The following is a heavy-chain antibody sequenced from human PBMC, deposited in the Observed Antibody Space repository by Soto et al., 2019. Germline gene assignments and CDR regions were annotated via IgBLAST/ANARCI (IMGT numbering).Heavy chain of an antibody. CDR1: GFTFSSDA. CDR2: ISGSGGST. Sequence: EVQLLESGGGLVQPGGSLRLSCAASGFTFSSDAMSWVRQAPGKGLEWVSAISGSGGSTYYADSVKGRFTISRDNSKNTLYLQMNSLRAEDTAVYYCAKGGKRVVVAATNWGQGTLVTVSS. J-gene: IGHJ4*02. D-gene: IGHD2-15*01. CDR3: AKGGKRVVVAATN. V-gene: IGHV3-23*01.